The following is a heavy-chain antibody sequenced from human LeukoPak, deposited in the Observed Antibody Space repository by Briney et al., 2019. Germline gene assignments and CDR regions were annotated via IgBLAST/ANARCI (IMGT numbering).Heavy chain of an antibody. V-gene: IGHV3-11*01. J-gene: IGHJ4*02. Sequence: GGSLRLSCAASGFTFSDSYMTWIRQAPGKGLEWVSFISNTGDSIYYADSVKGRFTTSRDNAKNTLYLQMNSLRAEDTAVYYCAKDFQTYSGSYSDYWGQGTLVTVSS. CDR2: ISNTGDSI. D-gene: IGHD1-26*01. CDR3: AKDFQTYSGSYSDY. CDR1: GFTFSDSY.